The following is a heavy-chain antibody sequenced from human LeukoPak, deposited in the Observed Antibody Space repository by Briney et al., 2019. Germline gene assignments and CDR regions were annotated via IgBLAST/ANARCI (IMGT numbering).Heavy chain of an antibody. Sequence: SETLSLTCTVSGGSISSSSYYWGWIRQPPGKGLEWIGSIYYSGSTYYNPSLKSRVTISVDTSKNQFSLKLSSVTAADTAVYYCASVLLWFGELNGDAFDIWGQGTMVTVSS. V-gene: IGHV4-39*07. J-gene: IGHJ3*02. CDR2: IYYSGST. CDR1: GGSISSSSYY. D-gene: IGHD3-10*01. CDR3: ASVLLWFGELNGDAFDI.